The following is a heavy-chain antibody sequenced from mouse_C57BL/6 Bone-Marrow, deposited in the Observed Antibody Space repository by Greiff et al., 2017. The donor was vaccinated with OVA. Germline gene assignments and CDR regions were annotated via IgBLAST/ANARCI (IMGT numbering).Heavy chain of an antibody. CDR3: AREWDDFDY. CDR1: GYSITSGYY. V-gene: IGHV3-6*01. Sequence: ESGPGLVKPSQSLSLTCSVTGYSITSGYYWNWIRQFPGNKLEWMGYISFDGSNNYNPSLKNRISITRDTSKNQFFLKLNSVTTEDTATYYCAREWDDFDYWGQGTTLTVSS. CDR2: ISFDGSN. J-gene: IGHJ2*01. D-gene: IGHD4-1*01.